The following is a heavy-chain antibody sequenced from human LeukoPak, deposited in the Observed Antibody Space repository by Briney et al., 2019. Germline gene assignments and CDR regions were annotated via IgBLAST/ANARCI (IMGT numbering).Heavy chain of an antibody. CDR2: IYYSGST. J-gene: IGHJ4*02. CDR3: ARDPSNSIGRYIFFDF. Sequence: PSETLSLTCTVSGGSISSYYWSWIRQPPGKGLEWIGYIYYSGSTNYNPSLKSRVTISVDTSKNQFSLKLSSVTAADTAVYYCARDPSNSIGRYIFFDFWGQGTLVAVSS. D-gene: IGHD2/OR15-2a*01. CDR1: GGSISSYY. V-gene: IGHV4-59*01.